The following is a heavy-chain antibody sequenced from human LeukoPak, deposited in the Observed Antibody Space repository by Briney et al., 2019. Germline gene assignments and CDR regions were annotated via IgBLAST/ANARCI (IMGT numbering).Heavy chain of an antibody. D-gene: IGHD3-22*01. J-gene: IGHJ4*02. CDR1: GGTFSSYA. Sequence: SVKVTCKASGGTFSSYAISWVRQAPGQGLEWMGGIIPIFGTADYAQKFQGRVTITTDESTSTAHMELSSLRSEDTAVYYCARDHKVRRAGYYYDSSGYYHFDYWGQGTLVTVSS. CDR3: ARDHKVRRAGYYYDSSGYYHFDY. V-gene: IGHV1-69*05. CDR2: IIPIFGTA.